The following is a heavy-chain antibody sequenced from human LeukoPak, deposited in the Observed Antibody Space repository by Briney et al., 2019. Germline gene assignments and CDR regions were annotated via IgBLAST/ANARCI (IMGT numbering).Heavy chain of an antibody. Sequence: GGSLRLSCAASGFTFSSFEVNWVRQAPGKGLEWVSYISGSGRTLSYADSVKGRFTISRDNAKNSLYLQMNRLRVEDTAVYHCARGGLYGYDVFDYWGQGTLVTVSS. CDR3: ARGGLYGYDVFDY. CDR1: GFTFSSFE. J-gene: IGHJ4*02. CDR2: ISGSGRTL. V-gene: IGHV3-48*03. D-gene: IGHD5-12*01.